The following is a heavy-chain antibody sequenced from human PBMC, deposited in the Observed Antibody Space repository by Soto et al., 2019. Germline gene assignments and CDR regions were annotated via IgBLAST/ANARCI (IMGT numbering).Heavy chain of an antibody. CDR2: IYSGGST. CDR3: ARGIVVVVAATREDGMDV. CDR1: GFTVSSNY. V-gene: IGHV3-66*01. J-gene: IGHJ6*02. D-gene: IGHD2-15*01. Sequence: EVQLVESGGGLVQPGGSLRLSCAASGFTVSSNYMSWVRQAPGKGLEWVSVIYSGGSTYYADSVKGRFTISRDNSKNTLYLQMNSLRAEDTAVYYCARGIVVVVAATREDGMDVWGQGTTVTVSS.